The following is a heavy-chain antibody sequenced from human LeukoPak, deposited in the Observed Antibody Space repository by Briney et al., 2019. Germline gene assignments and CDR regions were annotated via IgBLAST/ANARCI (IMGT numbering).Heavy chain of an antibody. CDR2: MSGDGDST. V-gene: IGHV3-64D*06. D-gene: IGHD6-13*01. Sequence: GVPLRLSCSASGLTFRSYAMHWVRQAPGMGPEYVSAMSGDGDSTDYAGSVKGTFSIFRDNSKNTLYLQMSSLRAEDTAVYYCVKGGIAAADNYFDYWGQGTLVTVSS. CDR1: GLTFRSYA. CDR3: VKGGIAAADNYFDY. J-gene: IGHJ4*02.